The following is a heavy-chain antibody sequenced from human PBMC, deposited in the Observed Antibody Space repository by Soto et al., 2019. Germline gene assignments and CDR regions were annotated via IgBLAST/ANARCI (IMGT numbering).Heavy chain of an antibody. CDR1: GFTFSSYA. CDR2: ISYDGSNK. Sequence: GGSLRLSCAASGFTFSSYAMHWVRQAPGKGLEWVAVISYDGSNKYYADSVKGRFTISRDNSKNTLYLQMISLGAEDAAVYYCAREALPGGPFDYWGQGTLVTVSS. J-gene: IGHJ4*02. D-gene: IGHD3-10*01. CDR3: AREALPGGPFDY. V-gene: IGHV3-30*04.